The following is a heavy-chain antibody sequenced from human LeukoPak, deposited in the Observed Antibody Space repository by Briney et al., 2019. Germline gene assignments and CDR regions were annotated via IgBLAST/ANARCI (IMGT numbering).Heavy chain of an antibody. CDR1: GFTFSNSW. V-gene: IGHV3-7*03. D-gene: IGHD6-19*01. Sequence: GGSLRLSCAASGFTFSNSWMSWVRQAPGKGLEWVANIKQDGSEKYYVDSVKGRFTISRDNAKNTLYLQMNSLRAEDTAVYYCARDKQCDYWGQGTLVTVSS. CDR3: ARDKQCDY. J-gene: IGHJ4*02. CDR2: IKQDGSEK.